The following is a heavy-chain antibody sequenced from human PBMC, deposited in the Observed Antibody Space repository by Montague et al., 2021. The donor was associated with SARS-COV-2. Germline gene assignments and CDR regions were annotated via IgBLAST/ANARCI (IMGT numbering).Heavy chain of an antibody. CDR2: IDWDDDK. Sequence: ALVKPTQTLTLTCTFSGFSLSTSGMCVSWIRQPPGKALEWLARIDWDDDKYYSTSLKARLTISKDTSKNQVVLTMTNMDPVVTATYYCARGYYDILTIYLVTFDTWCQGTRVTVSS. CDR1: GFSLSTSGMC. CDR3: ARGYYDILTIYLVTFDT. J-gene: IGHJ3*02. D-gene: IGHD3-9*01. V-gene: IGHV2-70*11.